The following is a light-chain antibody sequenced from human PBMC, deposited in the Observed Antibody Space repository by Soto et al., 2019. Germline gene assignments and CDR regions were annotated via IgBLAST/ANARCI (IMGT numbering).Light chain of an antibody. V-gene: IGLV2-8*01. CDR3: KSYAGINTSV. J-gene: IGLJ1*01. Sequence: QSALTQPPSASGSPGQSVTISCTGTKSDIGVYDFVSWYQHHPGKAPRLIIYEVVQRPSGVPDRFSGSKSGNTASLTVSGLQAADEAYYFCKSYAGINTSVFGSGTKLTVL. CDR1: KSDIGVYDF. CDR2: EVV.